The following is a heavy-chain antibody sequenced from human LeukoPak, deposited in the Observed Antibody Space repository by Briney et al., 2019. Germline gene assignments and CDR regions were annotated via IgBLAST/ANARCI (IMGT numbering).Heavy chain of an antibody. J-gene: IGHJ4*02. CDR1: GFTFDDYG. CDR2: INWNGGST. CDR3: ARDGLRYFNWLLYCFDY. Sequence: GGSLRLSCAASGFTFDDYGMSWVRQAPGKGLEWVPGINWNGGSTGYADSVEGRFTISRDNAKNSLYLQMNSLRAEDTALYYCARDGLRYFNWLLYCFDYWGQGTLVTVSS. V-gene: IGHV3-20*04. D-gene: IGHD3-9*01.